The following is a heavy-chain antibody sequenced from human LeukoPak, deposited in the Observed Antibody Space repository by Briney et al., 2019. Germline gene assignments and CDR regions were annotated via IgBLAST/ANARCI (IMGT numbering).Heavy chain of an antibody. CDR3: AKNVNGGNWYYFDY. J-gene: IGHJ4*02. CDR1: GFTFSSYA. CDR2: ISGSGDNT. V-gene: IGHV3-23*01. Sequence: PGGSLRLSCAASGFTFSSYAMSWVRQAPGKGLEWVSAISGSGDNTYYADSVKGRFTISRDNSKNTLYLQMSSLRAEDTAIFYCAKNVNGGNWYYFDYWGQGTLVTVSS. D-gene: IGHD1-20*01.